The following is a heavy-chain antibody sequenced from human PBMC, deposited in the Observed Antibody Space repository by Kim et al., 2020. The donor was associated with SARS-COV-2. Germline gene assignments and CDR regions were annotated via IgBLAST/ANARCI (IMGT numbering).Heavy chain of an antibody. V-gene: IGHV3-23*01. D-gene: IGHD3-22*01. CDR1: GFTFSSYA. Sequence: GGSLRLSCAASGFTFSSYAMSWVRQAPGKGLEWVSAISGSGGSTYYADSVKGRFTISRDNSKNTLYLQMNSLRAEDTAVYYCAKDTMIVVVITQGGAFDIWGQGTMVTVSS. CDR2: ISGSGGST. CDR3: AKDTMIVVVITQGGAFDI. J-gene: IGHJ3*02.